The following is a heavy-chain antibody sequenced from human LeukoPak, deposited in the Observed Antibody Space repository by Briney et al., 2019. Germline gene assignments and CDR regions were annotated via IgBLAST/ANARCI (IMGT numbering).Heavy chain of an antibody. CDR2: INPSGGST. J-gene: IGHJ5*02. CDR1: GYTFTSYY. Sequence: ASVKVSCKASGYTFTSYYMHWVRQAPGQGLEWMGIINPSGGSTSYAQKFQGRVTMTRDTSTSTVYMELSSLRSEDTAVYYCARTPDFWSGSTAFWFDPWGQGTLVTVSS. CDR3: ARTPDFWSGSTAFWFDP. D-gene: IGHD3-3*01. V-gene: IGHV1-46*01.